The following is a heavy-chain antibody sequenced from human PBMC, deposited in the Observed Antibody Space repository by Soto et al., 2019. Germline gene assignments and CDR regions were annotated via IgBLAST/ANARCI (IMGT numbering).Heavy chain of an antibody. Sequence: QVQLQESCPGLVKPSETLSLTCTVSGGSISSYYWSWIRQPPGKGLEWIGYIYYSGSTNYNPSLKSRVTISVDTSKNQFSLKLSSVTAADTALYYCARMGVVGATTFDYWGQGTLVTVSS. CDR2: IYYSGST. CDR1: GGSISSYY. V-gene: IGHV4-59*01. D-gene: IGHD1-26*01. CDR3: ARMGVVGATTFDY. J-gene: IGHJ4*02.